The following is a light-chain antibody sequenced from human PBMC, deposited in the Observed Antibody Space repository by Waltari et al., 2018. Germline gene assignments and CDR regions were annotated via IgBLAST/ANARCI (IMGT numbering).Light chain of an antibody. CDR3: QQYNNWPPV. V-gene: IGKV3-15*01. CDR2: GAS. Sequence: ETVMTQSPATLSVSPGERATLSCRASQSVSSNLAWYQQKPGQAPRLLIYGASTRATGIPARFSGSGSGTEFTLTISSLQSEDFAVYYCQQYNNWPPVFGQGTRLEIK. J-gene: IGKJ5*01. CDR1: QSVSSN.